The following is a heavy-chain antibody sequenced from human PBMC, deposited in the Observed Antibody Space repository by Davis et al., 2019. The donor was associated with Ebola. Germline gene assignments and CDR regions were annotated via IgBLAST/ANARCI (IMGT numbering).Heavy chain of an antibody. CDR2: IWYDGSNK. D-gene: IGHD2-2*01. CDR1: GFTFSSSG. Sequence: GESLKISCAASGFTFSSSGMHWVRQAPGKGLEWVAVIWYDGSNKYYADSVKGRFTISRDNSKNTLYLQMNSLRAEDTAVYYCARVEGYCSSTRCYEVFDYWGQGTLVTVSS. J-gene: IGHJ4*02. CDR3: ARVEGYCSSTRCYEVFDY. V-gene: IGHV3-33*01.